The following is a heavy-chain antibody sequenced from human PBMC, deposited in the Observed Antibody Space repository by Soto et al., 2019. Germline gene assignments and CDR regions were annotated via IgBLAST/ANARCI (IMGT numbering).Heavy chain of an antibody. J-gene: IGHJ6*02. Sequence: SETLSLTCNVSGDSISSGAYYWSWIRQHPGKGPEWIGYIYYSGRTYYNPSLKSRVTISVDTSKNQFSLKLSSVTAADTAVYYCARGPKDGHLYYYGMDVWGQGTTVTVSS. CDR1: GDSISSGAYY. CDR3: ARGPKDGHLYYYGMDV. V-gene: IGHV4-31*03. CDR2: IYYSGRT.